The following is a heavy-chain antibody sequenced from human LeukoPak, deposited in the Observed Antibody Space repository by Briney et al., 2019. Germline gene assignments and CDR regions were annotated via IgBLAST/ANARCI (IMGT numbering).Heavy chain of an antibody. D-gene: IGHD5-18*01. CDR1: GFNFGGYG. Sequence: GGSLRLSCVASGFNFGGYGMHWVRQAPGKGLEWVAVMFYDGSDKYYADSVKGRFTISRDNAKDSLYLQMNSLRAGDMALYYCAKDSSMVTSYFDYWGQGTLVTVSS. CDR2: MFYDGSDK. CDR3: AKDSSMVTSYFDY. V-gene: IGHV3-33*03. J-gene: IGHJ4*02.